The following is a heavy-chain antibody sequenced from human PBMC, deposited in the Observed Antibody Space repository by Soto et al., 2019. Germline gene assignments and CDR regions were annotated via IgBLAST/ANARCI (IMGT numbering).Heavy chain of an antibody. CDR1: GDTLSKYG. V-gene: IGHV1-69*06. CDR2: ITPIFGTP. Sequence: QVQLVQSGAEVKKPGSSVKVSCKASGDTLSKYGVIWVRQAPGQGLEWMGGITPIFGTPTYAQRFQGRVTITAYKSTSTSHLEVTSLRSDATAVYYCAKSRVSVSWGRVDVWGQGTTVTVSS. J-gene: IGHJ6*02. D-gene: IGHD1-26*01. CDR3: AKSRVSVSWGRVDV.